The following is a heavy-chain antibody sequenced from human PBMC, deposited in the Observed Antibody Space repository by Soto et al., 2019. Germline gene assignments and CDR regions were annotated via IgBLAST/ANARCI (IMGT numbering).Heavy chain of an antibody. Sequence: TLSLTCTVSGGSISSGGYYWSWIRQHPGKGLEWIWYIYYSGSTYYNPSLKSRVTISVDTSKNQFSLKLSSVTAADTAVYYCARDHVDTAMAFDYWGQGTLVTVSS. V-gene: IGHV4-31*03. D-gene: IGHD5-18*01. J-gene: IGHJ4*02. CDR2: IYYSGST. CDR3: ARDHVDTAMAFDY. CDR1: GGSISSGGYY.